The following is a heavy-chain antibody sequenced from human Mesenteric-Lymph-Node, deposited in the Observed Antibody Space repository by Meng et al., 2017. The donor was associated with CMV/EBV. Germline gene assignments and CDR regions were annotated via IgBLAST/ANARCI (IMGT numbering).Heavy chain of an antibody. V-gene: IGHV1-69*04. J-gene: IGHJ4*02. CDR2: IVPILDKT. CDR1: GDTFSTYA. CDR3: ARDHGSGSDYNSFIDY. Sequence: GDTFSTYALSWVRQAPGQGLEWMGRIVPILDKTNYAQTFQGRVTITADKSTSTAYLELSGLRSDDTAVYYCARDHGSGSDYNSFIDYWGQGTLVTVSS. D-gene: IGHD3-10*01.